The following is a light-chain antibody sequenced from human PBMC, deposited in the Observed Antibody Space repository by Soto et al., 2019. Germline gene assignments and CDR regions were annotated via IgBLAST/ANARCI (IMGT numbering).Light chain of an antibody. V-gene: IGKV2D-29*02. Sequence: IVMTQTPLSLSVTPGQPASISCKSSQSLLNSDGKTYLCWYLQKPGQSPQLLIYGVSNRLSGVPERFSGGGSGTDFTLRISRVETEDAGVYYCLQGEQVPPTFGQGTKLDI. CDR3: LQGEQVPPT. J-gene: IGKJ2*01. CDR1: QSLLNSDGKTY. CDR2: GVS.